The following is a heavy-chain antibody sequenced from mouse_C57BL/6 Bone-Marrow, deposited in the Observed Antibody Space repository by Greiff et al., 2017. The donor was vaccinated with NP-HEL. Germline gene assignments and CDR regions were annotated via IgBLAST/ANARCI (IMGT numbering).Heavy chain of an antibody. CDR3: ASASMITTTWEYYFDY. Sequence: EVKLMESGPELVKPGDSVKISCKASGYSFTGYFMNWVMQSHGKSLEWIGRINPYNGDTFYNQKFKGKATLTVDKSSSTAHMELRSLTSEDSAVYYCASASMITTTWEYYFDYWGQGTTLTVSS. J-gene: IGHJ2*01. CDR2: INPYNGDT. CDR1: GYSFTGYF. V-gene: IGHV1-20*01. D-gene: IGHD2-4*01.